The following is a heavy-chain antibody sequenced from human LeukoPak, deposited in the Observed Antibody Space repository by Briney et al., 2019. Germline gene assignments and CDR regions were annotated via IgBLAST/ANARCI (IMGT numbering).Heavy chain of an antibody. CDR3: ATRLLLSNWFDP. D-gene: IGHD1-26*01. CDR2: FDPEDGEA. V-gene: IGHV1-24*01. J-gene: IGHJ5*02. CDR1: GYTLAELS. Sequence: ASVKVSCKVSGYTLAELSMHWVRQAPGKGLEWMGGFDPEDGEAIYAQKFQGRVTMTEDTSTDTAYMELSSLGSEDTAVYYCATRLLLSNWFDPWGQGTLVTVSS.